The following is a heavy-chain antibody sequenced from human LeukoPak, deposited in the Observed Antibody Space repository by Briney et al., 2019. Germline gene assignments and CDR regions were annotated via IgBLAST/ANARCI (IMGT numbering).Heavy chain of an antibody. CDR2: ISSSSSTI. D-gene: IGHD6-13*01. CDR3: ARSRERSSSWYHGWFDP. CDR1: GFTFSSYS. Sequence: GGSLRLSCAASGFTFSSYSMNWVRQAPGKGLEWVSYISSSSSTIYYADSVKGRFTISRDNAKNSLYLQMNSLRAEDTAVYYCARSRERSSSWYHGWFDPWGQGTLVTVSS. J-gene: IGHJ5*02. V-gene: IGHV3-48*01.